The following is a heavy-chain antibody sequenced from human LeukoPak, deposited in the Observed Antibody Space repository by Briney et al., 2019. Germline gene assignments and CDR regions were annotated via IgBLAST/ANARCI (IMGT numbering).Heavy chain of an antibody. CDR1: GFTFGDYA. Sequence: PGGSLRLSCTASGFTFGDYAMSWVRQAPGKGLEGVGFIRSKAYGGTTEYAASVKGRFTTSRDDSKSIAYLQMNSLKPEDTAVYYCTRGDPDCGGGCDAFDIWGQGTMVTVSS. CDR3: TRGDPDCGGGCDAFDI. CDR2: IRSKAYGGTT. D-gene: IGHD2-21*02. V-gene: IGHV3-49*04. J-gene: IGHJ3*02.